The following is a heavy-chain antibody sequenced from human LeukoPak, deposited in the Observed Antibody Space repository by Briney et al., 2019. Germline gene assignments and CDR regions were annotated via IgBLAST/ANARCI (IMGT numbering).Heavy chain of an antibody. CDR3: VKGGDSGWYYFDY. Sequence: GGSLRLSCSASGFTFSNYAMSWVRQAPGKGLQYVSAVRSNGGSTYYADSVKGRFTISRDNFKNTLYLQMSSLRAEDMAVYYCVKGGDSGWYYFDYWGQGTLVTVSS. V-gene: IGHV3-64D*09. CDR1: GFTFSNYA. J-gene: IGHJ4*02. D-gene: IGHD6-19*01. CDR2: VRSNGGST.